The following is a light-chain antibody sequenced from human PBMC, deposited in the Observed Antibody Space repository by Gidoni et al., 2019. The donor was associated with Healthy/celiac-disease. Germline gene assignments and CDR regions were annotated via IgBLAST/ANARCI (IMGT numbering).Light chain of an antibody. CDR3: QQYNSCPLT. V-gene: IGKV1-5*03. J-gene: IGKJ4*01. CDR1: LSISSW. Sequence: DIQMTQSPSTLSASVGDRVTITCRASLSISSWLAWYQQKPGKAPKLLIYKASSLESGVPSRFGGSGSGTEFTLTISSLQPDDFATYYCQQYNSCPLTFGGGTKVEIK. CDR2: KAS.